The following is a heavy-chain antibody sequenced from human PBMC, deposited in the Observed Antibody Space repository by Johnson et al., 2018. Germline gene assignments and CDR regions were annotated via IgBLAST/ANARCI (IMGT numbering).Heavy chain of an antibody. J-gene: IGHJ6*03. CDR2: IYHSGST. CDR3: ARAPSFIAAAGTGYHYYSRDV. D-gene: IGHD6-13*01. V-gene: IGHV4-59*01. Sequence: PPGKGLEWIGYIYHSGSTNYNPSLRSRVTISGDTSKNQFSLKLSSVTAADTAVYYCARAPSFIAAAGTGYHYYSRDVWGKGTTVTVSS.